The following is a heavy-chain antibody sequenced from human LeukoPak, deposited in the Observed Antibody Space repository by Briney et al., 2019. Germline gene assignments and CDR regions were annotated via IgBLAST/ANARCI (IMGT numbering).Heavy chain of an antibody. V-gene: IGHV4-59*08. Sequence: PSETLSLTCTVSGDFISNNYWSWIRQPPGKGLEWIAYIYHSGSTKYNPSLKSRVTVSVDTSKNHFSLKLSSVTAADTAVYYCARQVAYGTGWGIDYWGQGTLVTVSS. J-gene: IGHJ4*02. CDR3: ARQVAYGTGWGIDY. CDR1: GDFISNNY. D-gene: IGHD6-19*01. CDR2: IYHSGST.